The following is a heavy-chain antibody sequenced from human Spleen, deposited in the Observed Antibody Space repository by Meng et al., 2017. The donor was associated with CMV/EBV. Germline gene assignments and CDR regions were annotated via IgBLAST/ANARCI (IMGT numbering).Heavy chain of an antibody. J-gene: IGHJ4*02. V-gene: IGHV3-23*01. CDR1: GFTFTNYA. Sequence: GGSLRLSCAASGFTFTNYAMTWVRQAPGKGLEWVSAISGSGGGTYYADSVRGRFTISRDNSQNTVYLQMNSLRGEDTAMYYCAREAGNWGQGTLVTVSS. CDR3: AREAGN. CDR2: ISGSGGGT.